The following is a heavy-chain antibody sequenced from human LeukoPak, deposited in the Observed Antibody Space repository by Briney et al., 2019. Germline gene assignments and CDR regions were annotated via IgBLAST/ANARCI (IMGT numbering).Heavy chain of an antibody. Sequence: GGSLRLSCAASGFTFSSYAMSWVRQAPGKGLEWVSAISGSGGSTYYADSVKGRFTISRDNSKNTLYLQMNSLRAEDTAVYYCAKDGPQPDVLRYFDWSIEYYFDYWGQGTLVTVSS. CDR2: ISGSGGST. J-gene: IGHJ4*02. D-gene: IGHD3-9*01. CDR3: AKDGPQPDVLRYFDWSIEYYFDY. CDR1: GFTFSSYA. V-gene: IGHV3-23*01.